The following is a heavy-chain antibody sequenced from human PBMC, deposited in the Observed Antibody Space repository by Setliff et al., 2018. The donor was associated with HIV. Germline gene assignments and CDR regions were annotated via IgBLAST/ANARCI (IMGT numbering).Heavy chain of an antibody. Sequence: SETLSLTCTVSGGFISSYYWNWIRQPAGKGLEWIGRIYTSGSTNYNPSLKSRVTMSVDTSKNQFSLRLSSVTAADTAVYCCARGAIAAAGDFDYWGQGTLVTVSS. D-gene: IGHD6-13*01. J-gene: IGHJ4*02. CDR3: ARGAIAAAGDFDY. V-gene: IGHV4-4*07. CDR2: IYTSGST. CDR1: GGFISSYY.